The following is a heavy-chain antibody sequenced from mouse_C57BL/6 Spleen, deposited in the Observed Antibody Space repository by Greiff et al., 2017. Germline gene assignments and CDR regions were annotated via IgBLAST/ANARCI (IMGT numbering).Heavy chain of an antibody. CDR1: GYTFTSYW. Sequence: QVQLQQPGAELVRPGSSVKLSCKASGYTFTSYWMHWVKQRPIQGLEWIGNIDPSDSETHYNQKFKDKATLTVDKSYSTAYMQLSSLTSEDSAVYYCARSYWSYFDYWGQGTTLTVSS. J-gene: IGHJ2*01. D-gene: IGHD1-1*01. CDR2: IDPSDSET. CDR3: ARSYWSYFDY. V-gene: IGHV1-52*01.